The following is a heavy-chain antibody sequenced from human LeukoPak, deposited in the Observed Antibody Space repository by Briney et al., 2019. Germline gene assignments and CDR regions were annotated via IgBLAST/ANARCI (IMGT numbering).Heavy chain of an antibody. CDR3: AKANWVSNADAVW. Sequence: GGSLRLSCAASGFTFSSYAMSWVRQAPARGLEWVSSIRGGSETFYADSVKGRFTLSRDDSRNTVYLQMNNLRVEDTAVYYCAKANWVSNADAVWWGQGTLVIVSS. V-gene: IGHV3-23*01. D-gene: IGHD1-1*01. J-gene: IGHJ4*02. CDR1: GFTFSSYA. CDR2: IRGGSET.